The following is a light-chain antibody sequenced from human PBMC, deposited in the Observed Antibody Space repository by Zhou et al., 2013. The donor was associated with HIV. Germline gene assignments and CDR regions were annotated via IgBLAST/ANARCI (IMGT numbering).Light chain of an antibody. Sequence: DIQMTQSPSSLSASVGDRVAITCQASHDINNYLNWYQQKPGKAPKLLIYAASSLQSGVPSRFSGSGSGTDFTLTISSLQPEDFATYYCQRYNNAPFTFGPGTQSRYQT. J-gene: IGKJ3*01. CDR2: AAS. V-gene: IGKV1-39*01. CDR3: QRYNNAPFT. CDR1: HDINNY.